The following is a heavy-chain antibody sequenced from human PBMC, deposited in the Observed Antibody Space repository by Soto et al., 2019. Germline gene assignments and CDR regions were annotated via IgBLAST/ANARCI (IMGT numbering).Heavy chain of an antibody. V-gene: IGHV1-69*01. Sequence: QVQLVQSGAEVKKPGSSVKVSCKASGGTFSSYAISWVRQAPGQGLEWMGGIIPIFGTANYAQEFQGRVTITADESTSTAYMELSSLRSEDTAVYYCARDKRGGYCSGGSCYFSYYYGMDVWGQGTTVTVSS. D-gene: IGHD2-15*01. CDR3: ARDKRGGYCSGGSCYFSYYYGMDV. CDR2: IIPIFGTA. CDR1: GGTFSSYA. J-gene: IGHJ6*02.